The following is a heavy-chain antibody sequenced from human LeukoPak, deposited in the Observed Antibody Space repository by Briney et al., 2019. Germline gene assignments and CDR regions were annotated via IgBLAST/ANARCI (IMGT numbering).Heavy chain of an antibody. CDR1: GFTFTDAW. CDR2: IKSKTGGGKT. D-gene: IGHD3-22*01. Sequence: GGSLRLSCAASGFTFTDAWMTWIRQAPGKGLEWVGCIKSKTGGGKTDYAAPGKGTFTIERDNSSHTLYLKMQSTKTEDAAVYYCTTDLVFYDSSGYRTYYFDAWGQGTLVTVSS. CDR3: TTDLVFYDSSGYRTYYFDA. J-gene: IGHJ4*01. V-gene: IGHV3-15*01.